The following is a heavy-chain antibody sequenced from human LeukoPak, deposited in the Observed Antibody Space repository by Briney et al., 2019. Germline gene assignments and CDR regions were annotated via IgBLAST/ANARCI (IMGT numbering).Heavy chain of an antibody. J-gene: IGHJ4*02. CDR3: ARDSGRYYQHDY. V-gene: IGHV1-18*01. CDR2: ISAYNGNR. Sequence: AAGKVCFKGAGYTFTSYGISWVRQAPGQGLEWMGWISAYNGNRNYAQKLQVRVTMTIDTSTSTAYMELRSLRSDDTPVYYCARDSGRYYQHDYWRQATLVTVCS. D-gene: IGHD1-26*01. CDR1: GYTFTSYG.